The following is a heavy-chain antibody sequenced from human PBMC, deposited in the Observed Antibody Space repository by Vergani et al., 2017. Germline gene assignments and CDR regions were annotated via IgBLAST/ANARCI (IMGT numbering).Heavy chain of an antibody. V-gene: IGHV1-46*01. CDR2: INPSGGHT. D-gene: IGHD6-13*01. J-gene: IGHJ3*02. CDR1: GYTFSNYY. CDR3: ARDLFSSSSWYLQGAFDI. Sequence: VQSGDEVKKPGASVKVSCKTSGYTFSNYYMHWVRQAPGQGLEWMGIINPSGGHTNYAQKFQGRVTMTRDTSTSTVYMELSSLRAEDTAVYYCARDLFSSSSWYLQGAFDIWGQGTMVTVSS.